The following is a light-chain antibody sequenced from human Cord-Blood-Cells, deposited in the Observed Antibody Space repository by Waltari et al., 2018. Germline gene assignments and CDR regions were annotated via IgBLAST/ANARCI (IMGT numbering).Light chain of an antibody. J-gene: IGLJ2*01. CDR3: SSYTSSSTLVV. CDR1: SSDVGGSNY. V-gene: IGLV2-14*01. CDR2: DVS. Sequence: QSALTQPASVSGSPGHSITLSCTGTSSDVGGSNYVSWYQQHPGKAPKLMIYDVSNRPSGVSNRFSGSKSGNTASLTISGLQAEDEADYYCSSYTSSSTLVVFGGGTKLTVL.